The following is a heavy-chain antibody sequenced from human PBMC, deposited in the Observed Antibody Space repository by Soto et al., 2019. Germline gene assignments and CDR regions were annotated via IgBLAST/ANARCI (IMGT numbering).Heavy chain of an antibody. CDR2: MNPNSGNT. Sequence: QVQLVQSGAEVKKPGASVKVSCKASGYTFTSHDINWVRRATGQGLEWMGWMNPNSGNTGYAQKFQGRVTMTRNTSISTAYMELSSLISEDTAVYSCARWDYGVYARFDFWGQGTLVTVSS. CDR3: ARWDYGVYARFDF. D-gene: IGHD4-17*01. J-gene: IGHJ4*02. CDR1: GYTFTSHD. V-gene: IGHV1-8*01.